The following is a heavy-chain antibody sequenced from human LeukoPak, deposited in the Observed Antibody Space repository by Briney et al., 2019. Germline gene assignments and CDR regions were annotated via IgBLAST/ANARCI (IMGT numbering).Heavy chain of an antibody. D-gene: IGHD3-10*01. Sequence: PGGSLRLSCAASGFTFDDYAMHWVRQAPGKGLEWVSGISWNSGSIGYADSVKGRFTISRDNAKNSLYLQMNSLRAEDTALYYCAKGVYGSGSDEIDYWGQGTLATVSS. CDR1: GFTFDDYA. CDR3: AKGVYGSGSDEIDY. J-gene: IGHJ4*02. CDR2: ISWNSGSI. V-gene: IGHV3-9*01.